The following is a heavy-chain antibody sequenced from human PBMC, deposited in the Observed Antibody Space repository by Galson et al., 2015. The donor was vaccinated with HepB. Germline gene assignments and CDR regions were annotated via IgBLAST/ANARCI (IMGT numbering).Heavy chain of an antibody. V-gene: IGHV1-69*06. D-gene: IGHD3-3*01. CDR3: ARSPLYYDFWSGLADY. Sequence: SVKVSCKASGCTFSSYAISWVRQAPGQGLEWMGGIIPIFGTANYAQKFQGRVTITADKSTSTAYMELSSLRSEDTAVYYCARSPLYYDFWSGLADYWGQGTLVTVSS. J-gene: IGHJ4*02. CDR2: IIPIFGTA. CDR1: GCTFSSYA.